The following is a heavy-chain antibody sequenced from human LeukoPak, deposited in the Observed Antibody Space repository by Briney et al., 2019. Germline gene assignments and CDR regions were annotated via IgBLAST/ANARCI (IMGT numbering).Heavy chain of an antibody. CDR1: GFTFSSYG. D-gene: IGHD1-1*01. V-gene: IGHV3-30*18. CDR3: AKLGLVTHWNDLFDY. J-gene: IGHJ4*02. CDR2: ISYDGSNK. Sequence: GGSLRLSCAASGFTFSSYGMHWVRQAPGKGLEWVAVISYDGSNKYYADPVKGRFTISRDNSKNTLYLQMNSLRAEDTAVYYCAKLGLVTHWNDLFDYWGQGTLVTVSS.